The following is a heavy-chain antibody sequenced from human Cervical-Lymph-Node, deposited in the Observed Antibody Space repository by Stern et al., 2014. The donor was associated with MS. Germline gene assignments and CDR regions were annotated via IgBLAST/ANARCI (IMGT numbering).Heavy chain of an antibody. J-gene: IGHJ1*01. D-gene: IGHD3-16*01. Sequence: DQLVESGPGLVKPSETLSLTCTVSGGSIGRYYWSWVRQPPGKSLEWIGYIYHNGNTNYNPSLKSRVSMSVDTSKNPFSLNLRSGPGADAAFFYCRGDGRSSLSEYFQPWGRGSLVTVSS. V-gene: IGHV4-59*08. CDR1: GGSIGRYY. CDR2: IYHNGNT. CDR3: RGDGRSSLSEYFQP.